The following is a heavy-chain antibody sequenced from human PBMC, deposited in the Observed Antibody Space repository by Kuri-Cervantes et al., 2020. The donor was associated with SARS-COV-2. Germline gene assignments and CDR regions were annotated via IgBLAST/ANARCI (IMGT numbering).Heavy chain of an antibody. CDR3: VRFRYSDTSRNASDI. CDR1: GYTFTSYG. J-gene: IGHJ3*02. Sequence: ASMKVSCKASGYTFTSYGISWVRQAPGQGPEWMGWINPISGSTKYAQNFQGRVTMTRDTSISTVYMELSRLTTDDTAIFYCVRFRYSDTSRNASDIWGQGTVVTVSS. D-gene: IGHD3-22*01. CDR2: INPISGST. V-gene: IGHV1-2*02.